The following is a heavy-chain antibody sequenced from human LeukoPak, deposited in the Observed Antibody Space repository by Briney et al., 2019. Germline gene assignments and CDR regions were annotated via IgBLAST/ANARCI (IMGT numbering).Heavy chain of an antibody. CDR2: ITTSDGNT. D-gene: IGHD7-27*01. CDR1: GFTFSSYT. Sequence: GGSQRLSCAASGFTFSSYTMSWVRQAPGKGLEWVSTITTSDGNTYYADSVKGRFTVSRDNSKNTLFLQMNSLRAEDTAVYYCAKDGGLWVSAHWGDSWGRGTLVTVSS. V-gene: IGHV3-23*01. CDR3: AKDGGLWVSAHWGDS. J-gene: IGHJ4*02.